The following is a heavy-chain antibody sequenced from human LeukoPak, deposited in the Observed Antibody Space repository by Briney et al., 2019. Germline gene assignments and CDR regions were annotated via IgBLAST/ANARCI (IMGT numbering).Heavy chain of an antibody. V-gene: IGHV3-30*18. CDR3: AKDHSTIYYYDSSGYPFDY. Sequence: GGSLRLSCAASGFTFSSYAMSWVRQAPGKGLEWVAVISYDGSNKYYADSVKGRFTISRDNSKNTLYLQMNSLRAEDTAVYYCAKDHSTIYYYDSSGYPFDYWGQGTLVTVSS. CDR1: GFTFSSYA. D-gene: IGHD3-22*01. CDR2: ISYDGSNK. J-gene: IGHJ4*02.